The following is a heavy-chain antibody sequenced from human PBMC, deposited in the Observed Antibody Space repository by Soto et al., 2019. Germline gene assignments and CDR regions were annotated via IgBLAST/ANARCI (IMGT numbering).Heavy chain of an antibody. J-gene: IGHJ6*02. CDR2: INPKFGDT. Sequence: QVQLVQSGAEVKEPGDSVGVSCGAFGYTSTAYYKHWLRQPPGQGLEWMGWINPKFGDTTYAQDFQGRLTLTRDMSTSTVYMDLSRLTSDDTAIYYCARNMDYYYGPGSGNGHGVWGQGTTVNVFS. CDR1: GYTSTAYY. V-gene: IGHV1-2*02. CDR3: ARNMDYYYGPGSGNGHGV. D-gene: IGHD3-10*01.